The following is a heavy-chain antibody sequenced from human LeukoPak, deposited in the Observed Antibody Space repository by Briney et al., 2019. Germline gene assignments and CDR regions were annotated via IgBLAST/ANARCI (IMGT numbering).Heavy chain of an antibody. CDR3: ARDQISGASWSSSWSRGFDQ. Sequence: SETLSLTCGVSGYSIINDHYWGWVRQPPGNGLEWIASIFHSGSTFHNPSLKRRVTIPGGTSKTQLSLSLTSVTAADTAVYYCARDQISGASWSSSWSRGFDQWGQGILVTVSS. CDR1: GYSIINDHY. J-gene: IGHJ4*02. V-gene: IGHV4-38-2*02. D-gene: IGHD6-13*01. CDR2: IFHSGST.